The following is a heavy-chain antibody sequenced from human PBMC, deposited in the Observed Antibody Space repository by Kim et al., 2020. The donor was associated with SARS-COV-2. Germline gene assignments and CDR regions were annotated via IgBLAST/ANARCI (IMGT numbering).Heavy chain of an antibody. J-gene: IGHJ6*02. Sequence: GGSLRLSCAASGFTFSSYSMNWVHQAPGKGLEWVSSISSSSSYIYYADSVKGRFTISRDNAKNSLYLQMNSLRAEDTAVYYCARWDHRKQGTRWSFGVVIIAPMDVWGQGTTVTVSS. V-gene: IGHV3-21*01. CDR3: ARWDHRKQGTRWSFGVVIIAPMDV. CDR1: GFTFSSYS. D-gene: IGHD3-3*01. CDR2: ISSSSSYI.